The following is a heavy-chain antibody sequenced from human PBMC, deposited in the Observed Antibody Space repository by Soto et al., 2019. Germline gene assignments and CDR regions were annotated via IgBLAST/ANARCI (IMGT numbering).Heavy chain of an antibody. D-gene: IGHD3-22*01. CDR1: GFTFSSYG. CDR3: ASSITMIVVVDRSDPFAI. CDR2: IWYDGSNK. J-gene: IGHJ3*02. V-gene: IGHV3-33*01. Sequence: GGSLRLSCAASGFTFSSYGMHWVRQAPGKGLEWVAVIWYDGSNKYYADSVKGRFTISRDNSKNTLYLQMNSLRAEDTAVYYCASSITMIVVVDRSDPFAIWGQGTMVTVSS.